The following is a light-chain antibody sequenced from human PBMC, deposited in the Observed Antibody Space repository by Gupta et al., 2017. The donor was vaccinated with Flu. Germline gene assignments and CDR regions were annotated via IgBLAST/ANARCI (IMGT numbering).Light chain of an antibody. Sequence: ATLSVSPGERATLSCRASQSVRSNLAWYKQKPGQAPRLLIYGASTSDTGIPARFSGSGCGTEFTFTISSRQSEDFAVYYCQQYNNWPPLTFGQGTRLEIK. CDR1: QSVRSN. CDR3: QQYNNWPPLT. J-gene: IGKJ5*01. CDR2: GAS. V-gene: IGKV3-15*01.